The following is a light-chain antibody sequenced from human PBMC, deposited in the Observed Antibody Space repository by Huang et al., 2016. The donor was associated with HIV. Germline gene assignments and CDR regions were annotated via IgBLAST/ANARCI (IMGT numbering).Light chain of an antibody. V-gene: IGKV3-20*01. CDR1: QRLSSNY. Sequence: EIVLTQSPGTLSLSPGERATLSCRASQRLSSNYLAWYYQKPGQAPRLLIYGASTRATCIPDRFSGSGSGTDFTLTISRLEPEDFAVFYCQQYGSSVFTFGQGTRLEIK. J-gene: IGKJ5*01. CDR2: GAS. CDR3: QQYGSSVFT.